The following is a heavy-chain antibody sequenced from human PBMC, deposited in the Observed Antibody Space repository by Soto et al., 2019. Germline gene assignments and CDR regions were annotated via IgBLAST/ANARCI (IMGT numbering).Heavy chain of an antibody. V-gene: IGHV4-39*01. CDR1: GGSISSSSDY. D-gene: IGHD3-3*01. CDR3: ARYDFWSGYFDAFDI. CDR2: IDYSGST. J-gene: IGHJ3*02. Sequence: PSETLSLTCTVSGGSISSSSDYWGWIGHPPGKGLEWIGSIDYSGSTYYNPSLTSRVTISVDTSKNQFSLKLSSVTAADTAVYYCARYDFWSGYFDAFDIWGQATMVTVSS.